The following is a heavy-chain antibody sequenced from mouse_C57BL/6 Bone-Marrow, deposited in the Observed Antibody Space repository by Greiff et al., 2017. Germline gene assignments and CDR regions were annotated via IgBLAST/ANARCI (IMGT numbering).Heavy chain of an antibody. D-gene: IGHD1-1*01. Sequence: QVQLQQPGAELVRPGSSVKLSCKASGYTFTSYWMHWVKQRPIQGLEWIGNIDPSDSDTHYNQKFKDKATLTVDKSSSTAYMQLSSLTSEDSAVYYCARSGYYYGSSCVGWYVDVWGTGTTVTVSS. CDR2: IDPSDSDT. V-gene: IGHV1-52*01. CDR3: ARSGYYYGSSCVGWYVDV. CDR1: GYTFTSYW. J-gene: IGHJ1*03.